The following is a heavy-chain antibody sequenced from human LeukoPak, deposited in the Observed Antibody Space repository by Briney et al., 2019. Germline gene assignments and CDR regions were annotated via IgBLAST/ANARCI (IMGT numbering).Heavy chain of an antibody. CDR1: GYTFTGHY. CDR3: ARDISPNSGFDP. Sequence: ASVKVSCKASGYTFTGHYIHWVRQAPGQGLEWMGWINPNSGDTNYAQKFQGRVTMTGDTSIGTAYLEMSMPRSDDTAVYYCARDISPNSGFDPWGQGTLVTVSS. V-gene: IGHV1-2*02. J-gene: IGHJ5*02. D-gene: IGHD3-3*02. CDR2: INPNSGDT.